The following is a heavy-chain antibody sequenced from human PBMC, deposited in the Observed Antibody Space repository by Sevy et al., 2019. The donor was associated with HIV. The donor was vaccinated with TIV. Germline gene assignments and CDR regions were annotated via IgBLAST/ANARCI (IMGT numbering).Heavy chain of an antibody. J-gene: IGHJ4*02. Sequence: GGSLRLSCVCSGFPLSTYWMHWVRQIPGKGLDWVSHINNDGSVTHYADSVKGRFTISRDNVRNTLYLQMRNLRAEDTAIYYCARGIGSSGGHWGQGTLVTVSS. V-gene: IGHV3-74*01. D-gene: IGHD3-10*01. CDR2: INNDGSVT. CDR3: ARGIGSSGGH. CDR1: GFPLSTYW.